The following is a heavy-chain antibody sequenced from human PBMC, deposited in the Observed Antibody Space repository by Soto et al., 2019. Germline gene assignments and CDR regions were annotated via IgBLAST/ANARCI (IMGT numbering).Heavy chain of an antibody. Sequence: SVKVSCKASGGTFSSYGISWVRQAPGQGLEWMGGILPIFGTANPAQKFQGRVTITADESTSTAYMELSSLRSEDTAVYYCARGYYDSSGYYTHWLDPGGQGTRVPVS. CDR2: ILPIFGTA. J-gene: IGHJ5*02. V-gene: IGHV1-69*13. CDR3: ARGYYDSSGYYTHWLDP. CDR1: GGTFSSYG. D-gene: IGHD3-22*01.